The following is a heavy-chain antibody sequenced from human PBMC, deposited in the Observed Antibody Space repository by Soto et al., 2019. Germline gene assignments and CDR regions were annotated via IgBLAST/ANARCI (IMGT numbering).Heavy chain of an antibody. CDR2: INAGNGNT. CDR3: ARSIVVVTSFDY. D-gene: IGHD3-22*01. J-gene: IGHJ4*02. CDR1: GYTFTSYA. V-gene: IGHV1-3*01. Sequence: VASVKVSCKASGYTFTSYAMHWVRQAPGQRLEWMGWINAGNGNTKYSQKFQGRVTITRDTSASTAYMELSSLRSEDTAVYYCARSIVVVTSFDYWGQGTLVTVS.